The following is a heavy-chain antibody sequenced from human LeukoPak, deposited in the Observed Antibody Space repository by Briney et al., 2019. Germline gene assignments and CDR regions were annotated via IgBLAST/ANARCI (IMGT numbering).Heavy chain of an antibody. Sequence: GGSLILSCAASGFTCSNYWMAWVRQTPGKGLEWVANIKHDASEKYYVDSVKSRFTIYRDNAHNSFYLQMNSLRAEDTAVYYCARARGSTGYDLYDYWGQGTLVTVSS. CDR3: ARARGSTGYDLYDY. CDR1: GFTCSNYW. D-gene: IGHD5-12*01. CDR2: IKHDASEK. V-gene: IGHV3-7*01. J-gene: IGHJ4*02.